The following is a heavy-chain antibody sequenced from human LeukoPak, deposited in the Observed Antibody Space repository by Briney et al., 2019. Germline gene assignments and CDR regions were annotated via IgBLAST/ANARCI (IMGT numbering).Heavy chain of an antibody. CDR3: ARKEYGLDV. V-gene: IGHV3-9*01. J-gene: IGHJ6*04. D-gene: IGHD6-6*01. CDR2: ISWNSGSI. Sequence: GGSLRLSCAASGFTFDDYAMHWVRQAPGKGLEWVSGISWNSGSIGYADSVKGRFTISRDNAKNSLYLQMNSLRADDTAVYYCARKEYGLDVWGKGTTVTVSS. CDR1: GFTFDDYA.